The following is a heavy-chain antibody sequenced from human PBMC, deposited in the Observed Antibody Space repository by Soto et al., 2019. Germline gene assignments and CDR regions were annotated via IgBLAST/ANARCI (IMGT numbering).Heavy chain of an antibody. Sequence: QVQLVQSGAEVKKPGSSVKVSCKASGYTFSNYAISWVRQAPGQGLEWMGGIIPIFDTVNYAQKFQGRVTNTADESTNTAYMELSSLRSEDTAVYYCASGYCTNGVCYTIDGGDVWGQGTTVTVSS. V-gene: IGHV1-69*01. CDR1: GYTFSNYA. CDR3: ASGYCTNGVCYTIDGGDV. J-gene: IGHJ6*02. D-gene: IGHD2-8*01. CDR2: IIPIFDTV.